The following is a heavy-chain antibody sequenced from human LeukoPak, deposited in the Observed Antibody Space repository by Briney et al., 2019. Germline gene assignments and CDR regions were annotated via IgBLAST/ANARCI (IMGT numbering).Heavy chain of an antibody. D-gene: IGHD2-15*01. J-gene: IGHJ6*03. Sequence: ASVKVSCKASGYTFTSYAMNWVRQAPGQGLEWMGWINTNTGNPTYAQGFTGRVVFSLDTSVSTAYLQISSLKAEDTAVYYCARDGYCSGGSCYFYYYYYYYMDVWGKGTTVTVSS. CDR3: ARDGYCSGGSCYFYYYYYYYMDV. CDR2: INTNTGNP. V-gene: IGHV7-4-1*02. CDR1: GYTFTSYA.